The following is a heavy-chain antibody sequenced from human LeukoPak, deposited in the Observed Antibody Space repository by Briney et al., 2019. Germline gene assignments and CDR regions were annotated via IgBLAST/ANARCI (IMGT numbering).Heavy chain of an antibody. J-gene: IGHJ2*01. V-gene: IGHV3-7*01. CDR1: GVAVRNSW. CDR2: IHPDGSVQ. D-gene: IGHD2-15*01. CDR3: ASTFPYCSDADCAL. Sequence: GGSLRRSCVSSGVAVRNSWMSWVRGARGKGLEWVANIHPDGSVQNYVDSVKGRFTISRDNAKNSLYLQINNLRAEDTAVYYCASTFPYCSDADCALGGHGTLVTVSS.